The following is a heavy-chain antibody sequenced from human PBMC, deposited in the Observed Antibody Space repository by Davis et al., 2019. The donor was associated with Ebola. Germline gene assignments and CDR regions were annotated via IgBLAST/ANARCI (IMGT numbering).Heavy chain of an antibody. V-gene: IGHV3-23*01. J-gene: IGHJ4*02. CDR2: ISGSGGST. CDR1: GGSFSGYY. Sequence: PSETLSLTCAVYGGSFSGYYWSWVRQAPGKGLEWVSAISGSGGSTYYTDSVKGRFTISRDNSKNTLYLQMNSLRAEDTAVYYCAADRDFWSGYDSDFDYWGQGTLVTVSS. D-gene: IGHD3-3*01. CDR3: AADRDFWSGYDSDFDY.